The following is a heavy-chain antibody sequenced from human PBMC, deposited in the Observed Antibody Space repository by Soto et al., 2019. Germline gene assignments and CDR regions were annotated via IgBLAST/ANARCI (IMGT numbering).Heavy chain of an antibody. D-gene: IGHD3-22*01. V-gene: IGHV4-39*01. Sequence: SETLSLTCTVFGDSISSTSYYWGWIRQPPGKGLEWIGNIYYSGNTYYNPSLKSRVAISVDTSKNQFSLKVTSVTAADTAVYFCARLNYYDSSGSNFDYWGQGTLVTVSS. CDR1: GDSISSTSYY. CDR3: ARLNYYDSSGSNFDY. CDR2: IYYSGNT. J-gene: IGHJ4*02.